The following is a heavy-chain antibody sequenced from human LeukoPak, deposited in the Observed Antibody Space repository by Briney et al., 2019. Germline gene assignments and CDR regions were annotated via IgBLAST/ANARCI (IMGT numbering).Heavy chain of an antibody. CDR1: GGSISSGSYY. CDR2: IYTSGST. J-gene: IGHJ3*02. Sequence: TPSQTLSLTCTVSGGSISSGSYYWSWIRQPAGKGLEWIGRIYTSGSTNYNPSLKSRVTISVDTSKNQFSLKLSSVTAADTAVYYCARSDFWSTNDAFDIWGQGTMVTVSS. D-gene: IGHD3-3*01. V-gene: IGHV4-61*02. CDR3: ARSDFWSTNDAFDI.